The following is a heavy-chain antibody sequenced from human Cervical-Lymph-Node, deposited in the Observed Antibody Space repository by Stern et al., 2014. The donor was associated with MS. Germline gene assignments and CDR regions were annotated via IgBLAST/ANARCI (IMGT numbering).Heavy chain of an antibody. J-gene: IGHJ4*02. V-gene: IGHV5-51*01. CDR2: LYPGDSDT. CDR1: GYNFTNYW. Sequence: EVQLVESGAEVKKLGESLKISCKGSGYNFTNYWIGWVRQMPGKGLEWMGLLYPGDSDTRYSPSFQGQVTISADKSINTAYLQWSSLKASDTAIYYCARLDCSGGSCYSGDFHYWGQGTLVTVSS. CDR3: ARLDCSGGSCYSGDFHY. D-gene: IGHD2-15*01.